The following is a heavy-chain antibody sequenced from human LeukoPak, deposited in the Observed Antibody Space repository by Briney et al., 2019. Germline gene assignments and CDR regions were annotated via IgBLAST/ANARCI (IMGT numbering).Heavy chain of an antibody. Sequence: GGSLRLSCAASGFTFSSYSLNWVRQAPGKGLEWVSFISSSSSYIHNADSVKGRFTISRDNSENSLYLQMNSLRAEDTAVYYCVIAAIAAARIYYYMDVWGKGTTVTVSS. V-gene: IGHV3-21*01. CDR2: ISSSSSYI. CDR1: GFTFSSYS. D-gene: IGHD6-13*01. CDR3: VIAAIAAARIYYYMDV. J-gene: IGHJ6*03.